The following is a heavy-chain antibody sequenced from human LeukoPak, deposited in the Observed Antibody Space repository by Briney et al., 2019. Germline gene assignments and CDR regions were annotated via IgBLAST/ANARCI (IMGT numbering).Heavy chain of an antibody. V-gene: IGHV1-18*01. CDR3: ARTRGVHGQSDY. Sequence: RASVKVSCKTSGYRFITFGINWVRQAPGQGLEWMGWINPYNGNTNYAQKLQGRVTMTTDTSTSTAYMELRSLRSDDTAVYYCARTRGVHGQSDYWGQGTLVTVSS. D-gene: IGHD1-1*01. CDR2: INPYNGNT. CDR1: GYRFITFG. J-gene: IGHJ4*02.